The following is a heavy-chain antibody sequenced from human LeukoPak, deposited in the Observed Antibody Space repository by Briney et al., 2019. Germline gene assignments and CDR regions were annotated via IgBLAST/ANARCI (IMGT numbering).Heavy chain of an antibody. J-gene: IGHJ4*02. CDR2: ISGSGGST. Sequence: PGGSLRLSCAASGFTFSSYAMSWVRQAPVKGLEWVSAISGSGGSTYYADSVKGRFTISRDNAKNSLYLQMNSLRAEDTAVYYCARDYGAYCGGDCYSDEYWGQGTLVTVSS. CDR1: GFTFSSYA. V-gene: IGHV3-23*01. D-gene: IGHD2-21*02. CDR3: ARDYGAYCGGDCYSDEY.